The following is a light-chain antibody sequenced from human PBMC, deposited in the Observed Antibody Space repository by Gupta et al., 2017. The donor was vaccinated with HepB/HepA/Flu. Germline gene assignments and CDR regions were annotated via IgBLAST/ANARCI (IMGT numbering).Light chain of an antibody. CDR3: GAWDSSLSAGV. CDR1: SSNIGNNY. CDR2: ENN. J-gene: IGLJ2*01. Sequence: QSVLTQPPSVSAAPGQQVPISCSGSSSNIGNNYVSWYQQLPGTATKLLIYENNKRPSGIPDRFSGSQSGTSATLGITGLQTGDEADYYCGAWDSSLSAGVFGGGTKLTVL. V-gene: IGLV1-51*02.